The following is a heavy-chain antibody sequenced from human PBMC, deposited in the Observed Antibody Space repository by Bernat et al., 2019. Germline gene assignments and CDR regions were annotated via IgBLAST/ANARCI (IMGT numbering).Heavy chain of an antibody. V-gene: IGHV3-21*01. CDR1: GFTFSSYS. Sequence: EVQLVESGGGLVKPGGSLRLSCAASGFTFSSYSMNWVRQAPGKGLEWVSSISSSSSYIYYADSVKGRFTISRDNAKNTLYLQMNSLRAEDTAVYYCARDYGDYFPSYFDYWGQGTLVTVSS. D-gene: IGHD4-17*01. CDR3: ARDYGDYFPSYFDY. J-gene: IGHJ4*02. CDR2: ISSSSSYI.